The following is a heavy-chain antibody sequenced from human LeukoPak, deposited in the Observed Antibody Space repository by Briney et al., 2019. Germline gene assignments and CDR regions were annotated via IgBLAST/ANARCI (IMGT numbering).Heavy chain of an antibody. Sequence: SETLSLTCTVSGGSISSSSYYWGWIRQPPGKGLEWIGSIYYSGSTYYNPSLKSRVTISVDTSKNQFSLKLSSVTAADTAVYYCARDKRGVPAANDYWGQGTLVTVSS. CDR3: ARDKRGVPAANDY. CDR1: GGSISSSSYY. D-gene: IGHD2-2*01. CDR2: IYYSGST. V-gene: IGHV4-39*07. J-gene: IGHJ4*02.